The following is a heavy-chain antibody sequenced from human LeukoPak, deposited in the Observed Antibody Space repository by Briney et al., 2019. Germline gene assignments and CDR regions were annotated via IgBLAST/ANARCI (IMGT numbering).Heavy chain of an antibody. D-gene: IGHD5-24*01. CDR1: GGSISSYY. V-gene: IGHV4-59*08. J-gene: IGHJ3*02. Sequence: SESLSLTCTVSGGSISSYYWSWIRQPPGKGLEWIGYIYYSGSTNYNPSLKSRVTILVDTSKNQFFLKLSSVTAADTAVYYCARRSRMTTIDAFDIWGQGTMVTVSS. CDR2: IYYSGST. CDR3: ARRSRMTTIDAFDI.